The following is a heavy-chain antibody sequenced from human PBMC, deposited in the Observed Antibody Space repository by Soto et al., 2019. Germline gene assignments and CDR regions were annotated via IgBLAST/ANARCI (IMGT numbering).Heavy chain of an antibody. Sequence: QVQLVQSGAEVKKPGSSVKVSCKASGGTFSSYTISWVRQAPGQGLEWMGRIIPILGIANYAQKFQGRVTITADKATSTAYMELSSLRSEDTAVYYCARARPGIQLSWGDVWGQGTTVTVSS. CDR2: IIPILGIA. V-gene: IGHV1-69*02. CDR1: GGTFSSYT. CDR3: ARARPGIQLSWGDV. D-gene: IGHD5-18*01. J-gene: IGHJ6*02.